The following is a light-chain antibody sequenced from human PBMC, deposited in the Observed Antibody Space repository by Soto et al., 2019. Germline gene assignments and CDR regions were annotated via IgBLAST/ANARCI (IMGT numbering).Light chain of an antibody. CDR1: QSVSSY. CDR2: GVS. Sequence: EIVLTQSPGTLSLSPGERATLSCRASQSVSSYLAWYQQKPGQAPRLLVFGVSSRATGIPDRFSGSGSGTDFTLTISRLEPEDFAVYYCQQYLSSPPTFGGGTKVEIK. V-gene: IGKV3-20*01. J-gene: IGKJ4*01. CDR3: QQYLSSPPT.